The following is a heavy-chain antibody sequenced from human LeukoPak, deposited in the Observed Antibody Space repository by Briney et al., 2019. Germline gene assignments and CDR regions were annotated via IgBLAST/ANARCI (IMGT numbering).Heavy chain of an antibody. V-gene: IGHV3-53*01. CDR1: GFTVSTNY. CDR3: ANGPRPFDY. J-gene: IGHJ4*02. CDR2: IYSGGTT. Sequence: PGGSLRLSCAASGFTVSTNYMTWVRQAPGKGLEWVSVIYSGGTTYYADSVKGRFTISRDNSRNTLYLQMNSLRADDTAVYYCANGPRPFDYWGQGTLVTVSS.